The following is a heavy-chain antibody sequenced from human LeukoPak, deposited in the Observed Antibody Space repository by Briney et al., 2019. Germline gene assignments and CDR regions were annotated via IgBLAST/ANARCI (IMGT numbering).Heavy chain of an antibody. CDR2: ISVSGDST. CDR3: VRGPGDSSLPGP. D-gene: IGHD2-15*01. V-gene: IGHV3-23*01. Sequence: GGSLRLSCAASGFTFSSHALSWVRQAPGKGLEWVSAISVSGDSTYYADSVKGRFTISRDNSKNTLFLQMNSLRAEDTAVYYCVRGPGDSSLPGPWGQGTLVTVSS. CDR1: GFTFSSHA. J-gene: IGHJ5*02.